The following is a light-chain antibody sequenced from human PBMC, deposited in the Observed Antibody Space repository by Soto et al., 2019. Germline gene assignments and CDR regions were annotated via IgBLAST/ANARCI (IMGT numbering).Light chain of an antibody. V-gene: IGLV2-11*01. Sequence: QSALTQPRSVSGSPGQSVTISCTGTSSDVGGYNYFSWYQQHPGNAPKLMIYDVNKRPSGVPDRFSGSKSGSTASLTISGLQSEDEADYFCCSYAGAYTYVFATGTKLTVL. CDR1: SSDVGGYNY. J-gene: IGLJ1*01. CDR3: CSYAGAYTYV. CDR2: DVN.